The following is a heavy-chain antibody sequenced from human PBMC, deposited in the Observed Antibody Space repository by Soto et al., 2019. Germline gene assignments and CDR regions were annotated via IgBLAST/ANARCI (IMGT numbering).Heavy chain of an antibody. CDR1: GFTFSSYW. Sequence: EVQLVESGGGLVQPGGSLRLACAASGFTFSSYWMLWFRQAPGKGLGWVSRINRDGSTTRSADSVKGRFTIYRDHAKNTLYLQMNSLSSEDTSVYYCARVNPGYSYGTYWGQCTLVTVSS. J-gene: IGHJ1*01. CDR2: INRDGSTT. V-gene: IGHV3-74*01. CDR3: ARVNPGYSYGTY. D-gene: IGHD5-18*01.